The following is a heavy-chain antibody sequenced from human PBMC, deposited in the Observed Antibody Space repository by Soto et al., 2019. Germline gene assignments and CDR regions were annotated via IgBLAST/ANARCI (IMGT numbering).Heavy chain of an antibody. J-gene: IGHJ4*02. V-gene: IGHV1-8*01. D-gene: IGHD6-19*01. CDR3: ATSGGGLYLY. CDR2: LNPNSGDT. Sequence: QVQLVQSGAEVKKPGASVKVSCKASGYTFSSYDINWVRQATGQGLEWMGWLNPNSGDTGYAQKFQVRVTLTRHTSINTAYLALSSLTSDDTAVYYRATSGGGLYLYWGQGTLVTVSS. CDR1: GYTFSSYD.